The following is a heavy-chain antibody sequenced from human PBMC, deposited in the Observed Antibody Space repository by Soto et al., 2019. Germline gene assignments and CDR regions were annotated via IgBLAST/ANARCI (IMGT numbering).Heavy chain of an antibody. CDR2: IYPGDSDT. V-gene: IGHV5-51*01. D-gene: IGHD3-10*01. CDR1: GYSFVGYW. Sequence: GESLKISCRGSGYSFVGYWIRWVRQMPGKGLDWMGVIYPGDSDTRYSPSFHGQVTISADKSISTAYLQWSSLKASDTAMYFCARLPGVRGVFDGFNVWGQGTMVTVSS. CDR3: ARLPGVRGVFDGFNV. J-gene: IGHJ3*01.